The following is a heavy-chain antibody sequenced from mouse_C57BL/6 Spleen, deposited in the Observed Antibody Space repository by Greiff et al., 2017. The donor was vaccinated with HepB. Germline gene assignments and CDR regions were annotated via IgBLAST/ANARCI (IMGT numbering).Heavy chain of an antibody. V-gene: IGHV1-55*01. Sequence: QVQLKESGAELVKPGASVKMSCKASGYTFTSYWITWVKQRPGQGLEWIGDIYPGSGSTNYNEKFKSKATLTVDTSSSTAYMQLSSLTSEDSAVYYCARSWYYFDYWGQGTTLTVSS. CDR3: ARSWYYFDY. CDR2: IYPGSGST. CDR1: GYTFTSYW. J-gene: IGHJ2*01.